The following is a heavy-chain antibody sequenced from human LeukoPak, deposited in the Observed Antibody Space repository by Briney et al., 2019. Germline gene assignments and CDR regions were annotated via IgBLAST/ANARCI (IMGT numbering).Heavy chain of an antibody. CDR3: AREPYSSGWYFSYYFDY. D-gene: IGHD6-19*01. J-gene: IGHJ4*02. Sequence: PGGSLRLSCAASGFTFSGYGMHWVRQAPGKGLEWVSVISYDGSTKYYADSVKGRFTISRDNSKNTLYLQMNSLRAEDTAVYYCAREPYSSGWYFSYYFDYWGQGTLVTVSS. CDR1: GFTFSGYG. CDR2: ISYDGSTK. V-gene: IGHV3-30*03.